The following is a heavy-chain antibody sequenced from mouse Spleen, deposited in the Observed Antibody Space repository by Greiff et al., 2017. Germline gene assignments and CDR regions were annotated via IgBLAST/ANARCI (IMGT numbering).Heavy chain of an antibody. J-gene: IGHJ2*01. V-gene: IGHV1-26*01. Sequence: EVQLQQSGPELVKPGASVKISCKASGYTFTDYYMNWVKQSHGKSLEWIGDINPNNGGTSYNQKFKGKATLTVDKSSSTAYMELRSLTSEDSAVYYCARRLSYYDYWGQGTTLTGSA. CDR2: INPNNGGT. CDR3: ARRLSYYDY. CDR1: GYTFTDYY.